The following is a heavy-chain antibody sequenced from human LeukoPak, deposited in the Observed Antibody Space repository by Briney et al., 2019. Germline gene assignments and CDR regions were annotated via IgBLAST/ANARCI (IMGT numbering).Heavy chain of an antibody. CDR1: GGSVSSGSYY. D-gene: IGHD6-6*01. Sequence: SETLSLTCTVSGGSVSSGSYYWSWIRQPPGKGLEWIGYIYYSGSTNYNPSLKSRVTISVDTSKNQFSLKLSSVTAADTAVYYCARGSWSSSIDYWGQGTLVTVSS. CDR2: IYYSGST. V-gene: IGHV4-61*01. CDR3: ARGSWSSSIDY. J-gene: IGHJ4*02.